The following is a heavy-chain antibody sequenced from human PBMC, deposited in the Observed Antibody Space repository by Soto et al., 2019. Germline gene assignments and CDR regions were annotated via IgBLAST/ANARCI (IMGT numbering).Heavy chain of an antibody. CDR3: AGGGSGSYYDFY. CDR2: IIPIFGTA. V-gene: IGHV1-69*01. D-gene: IGHD1-26*01. CDR1: GGTFSSYA. Sequence: QVQLVQSGAEVKKPGSSVKVSCKASGGTFSSYAISWVRQAPGQGLEWMGGIIPIFGTANYAQKFQGRVTITADESTSTAYMELSSVRSEARGVYYCAGGGSGSYYDFYWVQGTLVTVSS. J-gene: IGHJ4*02.